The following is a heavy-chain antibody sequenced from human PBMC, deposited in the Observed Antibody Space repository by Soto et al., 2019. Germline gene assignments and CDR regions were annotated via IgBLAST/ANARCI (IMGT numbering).Heavy chain of an antibody. D-gene: IGHD1-1*01. CDR3: ARHDWNGVDY. V-gene: IGHV4-39*01. J-gene: IGHJ4*02. CDR2: IYYSGST. Sequence: QLQLQESGPGLVKPSETLSLTCTVSGGSISRSSYYWGWIRQPPGKGLEWIGSIYYSGSTYYNPSLKSRVTISGDTSKYQFSLKLSSVTAADTAVYCCARHDWNGVDYWGQGTLVTVSS. CDR1: GGSISRSSYY.